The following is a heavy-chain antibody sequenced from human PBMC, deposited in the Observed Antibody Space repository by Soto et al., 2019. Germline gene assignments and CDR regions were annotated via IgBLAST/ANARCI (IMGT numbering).Heavy chain of an antibody. V-gene: IGHV3-23*01. CDR2: ISGGGGNT. CDR3: AKERGAGGRFSGISVAGIPS. Sequence: EVQLLESGGGLVQPGGSLRLSCAASGFTFSSYAMSWVRQTPGQGLEWVSGISGGGGNTYYADSVTGRFTISRDNSRNTLYLQMNSRRAEDTAIYYCAKERGAGGRFSGISVAGIPSWGQGTLVTVSS. D-gene: IGHD6-19*01. CDR1: GFTFSSYA. J-gene: IGHJ5*02.